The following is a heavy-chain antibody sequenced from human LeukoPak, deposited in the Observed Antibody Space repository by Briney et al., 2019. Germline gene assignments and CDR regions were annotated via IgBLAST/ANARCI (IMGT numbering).Heavy chain of an antibody. Sequence: SETLSLTCTVSGGSISSGGYYWSWIRQHPGKGLEWVGYIYYSGSTYYNPSFKSRVTISVDTSKNQFSLKLSSVTAADTAVYYCARSLSYSSGWFRFDPWGQGTLVTVSS. D-gene: IGHD6-19*01. CDR3: ARSLSYSSGWFRFDP. CDR2: IYYSGST. CDR1: GGSISSGGYY. J-gene: IGHJ5*02. V-gene: IGHV4-31*03.